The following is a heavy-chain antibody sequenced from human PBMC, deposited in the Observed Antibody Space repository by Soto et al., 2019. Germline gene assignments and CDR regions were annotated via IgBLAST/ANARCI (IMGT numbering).Heavy chain of an antibody. CDR1: GGTFSSYA. D-gene: IGHD2-15*01. J-gene: IGHJ4*02. V-gene: IGHV1-69*13. CDR3: ARGRDIVVVVAATRFDY. Sequence: ASVKVSCKASGGTFSSYAISWVRQAPGQGLEWMGGIIPIFGTANYAQKFQGRVTITADESTSTAYTELSSLRSEDTAVYYCARGRDIVVVVAATRFDYWGQGTLVTVSS. CDR2: IIPIFGTA.